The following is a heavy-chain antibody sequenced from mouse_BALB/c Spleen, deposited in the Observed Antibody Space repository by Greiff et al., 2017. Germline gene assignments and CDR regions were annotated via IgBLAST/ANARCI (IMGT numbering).Heavy chain of an antibody. CDR3: ARRRSYFDY. J-gene: IGHJ2*01. CDR1: GYSITSDYA. Sequence: DVQLVESGPGLVKPSQSLSLTCTVTGYSITSDYAWNWIRQFPGNKLEWMGYISYSGSTSYNPSLKSRISITRDTSKNQFFLQLNSVTTEDTATYYCARRRSYFDYWGQGTTLTVSS. V-gene: IGHV3-2*02. CDR2: ISYSGST.